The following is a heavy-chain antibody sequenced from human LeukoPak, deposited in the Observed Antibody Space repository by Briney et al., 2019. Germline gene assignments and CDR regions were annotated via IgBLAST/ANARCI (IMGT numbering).Heavy chain of an antibody. CDR1: GDSITSGTYY. D-gene: IGHD2-15*01. J-gene: IGHJ5*02. V-gene: IGHV4-39*01. CDR2: VYHTGII. Sequence: PAETLSLTCTVSGDSITSGTYYWDWIRQAPGKGLEWIGNVYHTGIIHYNPSLESRVTMSVDTSKNQFSLKLNSLTAADTAVYYCARHHSALNWFDPWGQGTLVTVSS. CDR3: ARHHSALNWFDP.